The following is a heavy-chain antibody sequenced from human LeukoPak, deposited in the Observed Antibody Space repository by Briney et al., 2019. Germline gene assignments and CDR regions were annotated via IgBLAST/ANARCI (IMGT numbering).Heavy chain of an antibody. CDR1: GYTFTDFY. CDR3: ARDLFAHCGGDGGGY. V-gene: IGHV1-2*02. Sequence: GASVKDSFKASGYTFTDFYLHSVRQAPGQELAWMGGINTNSGDTSYAQKFQARVTMTRDTSINTAYMELSRLKSDDTAVYFCARDLFAHCGGDGGGYWGQGTLVTVSS. D-gene: IGHD2-21*02. CDR2: INTNSGDT. J-gene: IGHJ4*02.